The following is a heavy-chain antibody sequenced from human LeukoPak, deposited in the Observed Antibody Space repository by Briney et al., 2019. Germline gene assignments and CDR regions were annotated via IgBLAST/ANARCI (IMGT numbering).Heavy chain of an antibody. D-gene: IGHD3-3*01. Sequence: PGGSLRLSCAASGFPFSSYSMTWVRQAPGKGLEWVSGIIGSGDRTYYADSVKGRFTISRDNSKNTLSLQMTSLRAEDTAVYYCAKDYDFWSGYYPLWGQGTLVTVSS. CDR3: AKDYDFWSGYYPL. V-gene: IGHV3-23*01. CDR1: GFPFSSYS. CDR2: IIGSGDRT. J-gene: IGHJ4*02.